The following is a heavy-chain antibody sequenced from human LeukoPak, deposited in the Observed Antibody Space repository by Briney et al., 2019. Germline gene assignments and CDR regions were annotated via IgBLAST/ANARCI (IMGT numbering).Heavy chain of an antibody. Sequence: ASVKVSCKASGYTFTDYSLHWVRQAPGQGLEWMGWINPKSSGTNYAQKFQDRVTMTSDTSISTAYMELMRLRSDDTAVYYCARVFDTYYMDVWGKGTTVTISS. V-gene: IGHV1-2*02. J-gene: IGHJ6*03. CDR3: ARVFDTYYMDV. CDR1: GYTFTDYS. CDR2: INPKSSGT.